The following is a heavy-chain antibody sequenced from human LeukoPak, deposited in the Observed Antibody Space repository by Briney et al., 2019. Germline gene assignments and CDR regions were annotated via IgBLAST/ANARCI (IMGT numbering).Heavy chain of an antibody. Sequence: ASVTVSCKASGYTFTSYYMHWVRQAPGQGLEWMGIINPSGGSTSYAQKFQGRVTMTRDTSTSTVYMELSSLRSEDTAVYYSARVGEMATIAGYWGQGTLVTVSS. CDR2: INPSGGST. CDR3: ARVGEMATIAGY. J-gene: IGHJ4*02. CDR1: GYTFTSYY. V-gene: IGHV1-46*01. D-gene: IGHD5-24*01.